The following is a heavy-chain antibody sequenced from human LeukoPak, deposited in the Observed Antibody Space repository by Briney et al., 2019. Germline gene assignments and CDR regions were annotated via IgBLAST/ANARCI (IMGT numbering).Heavy chain of an antibody. V-gene: IGHV4-30-2*01. CDR1: GGSISSGGYY. J-gene: IGHJ3*02. CDR2: IYHSGST. D-gene: IGHD6-19*01. Sequence: TSETLSLTCTVSGGSISSGGYYWSWFRQPPGKGLEWIGYIYHSGSTYYNPSLKSRVTISVDRSKNQFSLKLSSVTAADTAVYYCARPLAVAGPPDAFDIWGQGTMVTVSS. CDR3: ARPLAVAGPPDAFDI.